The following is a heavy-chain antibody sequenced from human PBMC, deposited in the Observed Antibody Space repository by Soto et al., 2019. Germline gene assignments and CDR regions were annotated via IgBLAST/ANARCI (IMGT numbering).Heavy chain of an antibody. D-gene: IGHD3-10*01. Sequence: QITLKESGPPQVKPTQTLTLTCSFSGFSLNTDGEGVGWVRQPPGEALEWLALIYWDDDERYSPSLKSRLTITKDPSKNRVVRIMTNMDPVDTATYYCAHSRNLITEDAQVGDFEYWGQGTLVTVSS. CDR1: GFSLNTDGEG. CDR2: IYWDDDE. J-gene: IGHJ4*02. V-gene: IGHV2-5*02. CDR3: AHSRNLITEDAQVGDFEY.